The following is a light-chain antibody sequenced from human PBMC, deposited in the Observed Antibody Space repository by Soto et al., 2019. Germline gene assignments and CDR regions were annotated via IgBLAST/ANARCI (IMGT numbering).Light chain of an antibody. CDR3: QQYGSSPET. Sequence: EIVLTRSPGTLSLSPGERATLFCRASQSVSSSYLAWYQQKPGQAPRLLIYGASSRATGIPDRFSGSGSGTDFTLTISRLEPEDFAVYYCQQYGSSPETFGQGTKVDIK. CDR2: GAS. CDR1: QSVSSSY. J-gene: IGKJ1*01. V-gene: IGKV3-20*01.